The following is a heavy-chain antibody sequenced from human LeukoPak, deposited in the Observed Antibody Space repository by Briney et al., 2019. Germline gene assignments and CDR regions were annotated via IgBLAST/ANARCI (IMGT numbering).Heavy chain of an antibody. CDR3: ARNLQRYKVFDY. J-gene: IGHJ4*02. CDR2: ISSSSSYI. Sequence: GGSLRLSCAASGFTFSSYSMNWVRQAPGKGLEWVSSISSSSSYIYYADSVKGRFTISRDNAKNLLYLQMNSLRAEDTAVYYCARNLQRYKVFDYWGQGTLVTVSS. CDR1: GFTFSSYS. D-gene: IGHD5-24*01. V-gene: IGHV3-21*01.